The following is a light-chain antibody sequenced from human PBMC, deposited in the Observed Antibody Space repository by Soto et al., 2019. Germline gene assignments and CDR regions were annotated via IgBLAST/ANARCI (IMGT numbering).Light chain of an antibody. Sequence: DIQMTQSPSSLSASVGDRVTITCRASQDILTSLAWFQQKPGKAPKSLIYGASNLHDGVPSKFSGSGSGTDFTLTISSLQPEDFAVYYCQEYARSPYTFGQGAKVEI. CDR2: GAS. CDR3: QEYARSPYT. CDR1: QDILTS. V-gene: IGKV1-16*02. J-gene: IGKJ2*01.